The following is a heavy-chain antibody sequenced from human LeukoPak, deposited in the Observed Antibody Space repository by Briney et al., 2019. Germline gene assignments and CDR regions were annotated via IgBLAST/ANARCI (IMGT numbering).Heavy chain of an antibody. CDR3: ARVDYYGSGSYYGWFDP. CDR2: INPNSGGT. D-gene: IGHD3-10*01. CDR1: GYTFTGYY. Sequence: ASVKVSCKASGYTFTGYYMHWVRQAPGQGLEWMGWINPNSGGTNYAQKFQGRVTMTRDTSISTAYMELSRLRSDDTAVYYFARVDYYGSGSYYGWFDPWGQGTLVTVSS. J-gene: IGHJ5*02. V-gene: IGHV1-2*02.